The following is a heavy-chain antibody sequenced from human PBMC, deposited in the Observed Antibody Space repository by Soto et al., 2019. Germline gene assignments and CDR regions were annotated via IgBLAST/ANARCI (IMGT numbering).Heavy chain of an antibody. J-gene: IGHJ4*02. CDR1: GFTFDNYY. V-gene: IGHV3-11*01. Sequence: QVQLVESGGGLVKPGGSLRLSCAASGFTFDNYYMSWIRQAPGKGLEWVSYISSNDGTTYYADSLKGRFTISRDNAKTSLYLQMNSLRAEDTAVYYCAREINYSRYPRVIDYWGQGTLVTVSS. CDR3: AREINYSRYPRVIDY. D-gene: IGHD1-7*01. CDR2: ISSNDGTT.